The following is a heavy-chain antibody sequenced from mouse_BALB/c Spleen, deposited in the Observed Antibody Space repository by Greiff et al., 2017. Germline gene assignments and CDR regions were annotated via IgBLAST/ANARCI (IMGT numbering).Heavy chain of an antibody. CDR2: IWSGGST. D-gene: IGHD2-14*01. CDR3: ARNRDYRYDGPYAMDY. CDR1: GFSLTSYG. Sequence: QVQLQQSGPGLVQPSQSLSITCTVSGFSLTSYGVHWVRQSPGKGLEWLGVIWSGGSTDYNAAFISRLSISKDNSKSQVFFKMNSLQANDTAIYYCARNRDYRYDGPYAMDYWGQGTSVTVSS. J-gene: IGHJ4*01. V-gene: IGHV2-2*02.